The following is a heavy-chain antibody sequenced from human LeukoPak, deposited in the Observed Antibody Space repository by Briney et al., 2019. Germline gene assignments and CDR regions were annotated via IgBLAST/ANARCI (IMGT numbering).Heavy chain of an antibody. CDR3: AREGSRYGSGSYDY. V-gene: IGHV4-4*07. Sequence: PSETLSLTCTVSGGSISSYYWSWIRQPAGKGLEWIGRIYTSGSTNYNPSLKSRVTMSVDTSKNQFSLKLSSVTAADTAVYYCAREGSRYGSGSYDYWGQGTLVTVSS. CDR2: IYTSGST. D-gene: IGHD3-10*01. CDR1: GGSISSYY. J-gene: IGHJ4*02.